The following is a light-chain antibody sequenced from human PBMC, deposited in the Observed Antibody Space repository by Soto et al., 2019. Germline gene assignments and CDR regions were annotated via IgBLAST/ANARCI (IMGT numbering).Light chain of an antibody. J-gene: IGKJ1*01. V-gene: IGKV1-5*03. CDR1: QSISSW. CDR3: QQYNDNWT. Sequence: DIQMPQSPSTLSAPVGDRVTITCRASQSISSWLAWYQQTPGTAPTLLIYKASTLQTGVPSRFSGSGSGTEFTLTISSLQPDDFATYYCQQYNDNWTFGQGTKVEIK. CDR2: KAS.